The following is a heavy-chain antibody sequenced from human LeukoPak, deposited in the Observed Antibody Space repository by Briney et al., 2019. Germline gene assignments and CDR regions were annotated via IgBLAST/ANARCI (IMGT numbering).Heavy chain of an antibody. CDR1: GFTFSSYG. CDR2: IWYDGSNK. Sequence: GGSLRLSCAASGFTFSSYGMHWVRQDPGKGLEGVAVIWYDGSNKYYADSVKGRFTISRDNSKNTLYLQMNSLRAEDTAVYYCARGGVTYYYDSSGHFDYWGQGTLVTVSS. CDR3: ARGGVTYYYDSSGHFDY. D-gene: IGHD3-22*01. V-gene: IGHV3-33*01. J-gene: IGHJ4*02.